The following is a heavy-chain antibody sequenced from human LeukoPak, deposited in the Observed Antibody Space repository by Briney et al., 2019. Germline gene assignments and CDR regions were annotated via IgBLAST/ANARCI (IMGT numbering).Heavy chain of an antibody. V-gene: IGHV4-59*08. J-gene: IGHJ3*02. Sequence: SETLSLTCTVSGGSISSYYWSWIRQPPGKGLEWIGYIYYSGSTNYNPSLKSRVTISVDTSKNQFSLKLSSVTAADTAVYYCARRTTVVTPVAFDIWGQGTMVTVSS. D-gene: IGHD4-23*01. CDR2: IYYSGST. CDR3: ARRTTVVTPVAFDI. CDR1: GGSISSYY.